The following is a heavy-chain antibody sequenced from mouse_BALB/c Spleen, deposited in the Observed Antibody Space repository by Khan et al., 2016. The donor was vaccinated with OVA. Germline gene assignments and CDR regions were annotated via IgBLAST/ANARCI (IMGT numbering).Heavy chain of an antibody. CDR3: ASHFTGSFAY. J-gene: IGHJ3*01. Sequence: EVELVESGGDLVRPGGSLKLSCAASGFTFSTYGMSWVRQSPDKRLEWVATINSDGYYTYYPDSLNGRFTISSYNAKNTLYLHMHILKSEDTAMYDCASHFTGSFAYWGQGTMVTVSA. D-gene: IGHD4-1*01. CDR2: INSDGYYT. V-gene: IGHV5-6*01. CDR1: GFTFSTYG.